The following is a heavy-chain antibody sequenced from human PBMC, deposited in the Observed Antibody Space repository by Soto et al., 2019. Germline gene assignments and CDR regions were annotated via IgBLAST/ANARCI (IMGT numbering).Heavy chain of an antibody. CDR1: GFTFSSYA. CDR2: ISGSGGST. D-gene: IGHD3-3*01. Sequence: GGSLRLSCAASGFTFSSYAMSWVRQAPGKGLEWVSAISGSGGSTYYADSVKGRFTISRDNSKNTLYLHMNSLRAEDTAVYYCAKDPDYDFWSGYNWFDPWGQGTLVTVSS. CDR3: AKDPDYDFWSGYNWFDP. J-gene: IGHJ5*02. V-gene: IGHV3-23*01.